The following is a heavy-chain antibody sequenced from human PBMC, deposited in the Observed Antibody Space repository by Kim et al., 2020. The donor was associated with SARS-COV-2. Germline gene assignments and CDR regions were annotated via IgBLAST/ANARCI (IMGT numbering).Heavy chain of an antibody. CDR2: MNPKSGNT. D-gene: IGHD3-3*01. J-gene: IGHJ6*01. CDR1: GYTFTNYD. CDR3: AREGWSDSGDYGFDV. V-gene: IGHV1-8*01. Sequence: ASVKVSCKASGYTFTNYDINWVRQATGQGPEWMGWMNPKSGNTGYAQKFQGRVTMTRDNSITTAYMELSSLRSEDTAVYYCAREGWSDSGDYGFDVGGQGTRLTVPS.